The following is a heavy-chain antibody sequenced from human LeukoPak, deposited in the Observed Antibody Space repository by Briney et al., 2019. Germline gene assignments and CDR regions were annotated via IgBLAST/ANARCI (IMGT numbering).Heavy chain of an antibody. Sequence: ASVKVSCKVSGYTLTELSMHWVRQAPGKGLEWMGGFDPEDGETIYAQKFQGRVTMTEDTSTDTAYMELSSLRSEDTAVYYCATTDRPPGQSGGSYFGTGYDYWGQGTMVTVSS. CDR1: GYTLTELS. CDR3: ATTDRPPGQSGGSYFGTGYDY. J-gene: IGHJ3*01. D-gene: IGHD1-26*01. CDR2: FDPEDGET. V-gene: IGHV1-24*01.